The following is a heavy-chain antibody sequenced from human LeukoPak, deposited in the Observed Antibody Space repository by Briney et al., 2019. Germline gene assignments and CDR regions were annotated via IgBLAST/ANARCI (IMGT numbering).Heavy chain of an antibody. Sequence: GGSLRLSCAASGFTFSSYWMSWVRQAPGKGLEWVANIKQGGSEKYYVDSVKGRFTISRDNAKNSLYLQMNSLRAEDTAVYYCARDPANYDFWSGYYGYYYYMDVWGKGTTVTVSS. CDR3: ARDPANYDFWSGYYGYYYYMDV. J-gene: IGHJ6*03. CDR2: IKQGGSEK. V-gene: IGHV3-7*01. D-gene: IGHD3-3*01. CDR1: GFTFSSYW.